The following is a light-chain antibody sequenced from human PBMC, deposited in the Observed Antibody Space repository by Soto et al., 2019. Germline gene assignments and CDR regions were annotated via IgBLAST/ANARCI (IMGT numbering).Light chain of an antibody. Sequence: IRLTQSPSSLSASVGDRVTITCRASQGISSYLAWYQQKPGKAPKLLIYAASTLQRVVPSRFSGSGSGTDFTLPISSLQPEDFATYYCQQLNSYPLTFGGGTKVEIK. CDR3: QQLNSYPLT. CDR2: AAS. CDR1: QGISSY. J-gene: IGKJ4*01. V-gene: IGKV1-9*01.